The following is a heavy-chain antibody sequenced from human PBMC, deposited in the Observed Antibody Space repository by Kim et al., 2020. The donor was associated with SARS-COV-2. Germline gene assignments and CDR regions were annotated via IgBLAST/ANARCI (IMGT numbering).Heavy chain of an antibody. CDR3: ARDPLVSSGDLPKPDY. Sequence: SVKVSCKASGGTFSSYAISWVRQAPGQGLEWMGRIIPILGIANYAQKFQGRVTITADKSTSTAYMELSSLRSEDTAVYYCARDPLVSSGDLPKPDYWGQGTLVTVSS. V-gene: IGHV1-69*04. CDR2: IIPILGIA. J-gene: IGHJ4*02. CDR1: GGTFSSYA. D-gene: IGHD3-16*01.